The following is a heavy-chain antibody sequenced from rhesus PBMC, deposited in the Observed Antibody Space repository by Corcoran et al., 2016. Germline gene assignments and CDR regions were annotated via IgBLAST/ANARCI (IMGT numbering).Heavy chain of an antibody. J-gene: IGHJ4*01. CDR1: GGSISSNY. D-gene: IGHD3-3*01. CDR2: ISGSGGSS. CDR3: AGVYYNIWTGYYTRYYFDY. V-gene: IGHV4-173*01. Sequence: QVQLQESGPGLGKPAETLSLTCTASGGSISSNYWSWIRQPPGKGLEWSGRISGSGGSSAYNPPLKSRVTISTDTSNNQFSLKLSSVTAADTAVYYCAGVYYNIWTGYYTRYYFDYWGQGVLVTVSS.